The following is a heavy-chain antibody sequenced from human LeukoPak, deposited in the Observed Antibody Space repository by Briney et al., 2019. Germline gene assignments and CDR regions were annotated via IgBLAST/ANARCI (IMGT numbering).Heavy chain of an antibody. Sequence: SETLSLTCTVSGGSIGNYFWSWIRQAPGKGLEYIGFIYYSGNTNYNPSFKSRVTISVDTSKKQFSLKLSSVTAADTAVYYCARDLAYRSSLRGTFDIWAKGQRSPSLQ. D-gene: IGHD6-19*01. J-gene: IGHJ3*02. CDR2: IYYSGNT. CDR3: ARDLAYRSSLRGTFDI. CDR1: GGSIGNYF. V-gene: IGHV4-59*01.